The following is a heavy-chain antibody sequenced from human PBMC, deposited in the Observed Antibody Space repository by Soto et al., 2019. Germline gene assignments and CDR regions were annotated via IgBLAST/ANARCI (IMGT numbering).Heavy chain of an antibody. CDR1: GGSISSGGYS. CDR3: ARAQTYYDFWSGYYNYGMDV. J-gene: IGHJ6*02. Sequence: LSLTCAVSGGSISSGGYSWSWIRQPPGKGLEWIGYIYHSGSTYYNPSLKSRVTISVDRSKNQFSLKLSSVTAADTAVYYCARAQTYYDFWSGYYNYGMDVWGQGTTVTVSS. V-gene: IGHV4-30-2*01. CDR2: IYHSGST. D-gene: IGHD3-3*01.